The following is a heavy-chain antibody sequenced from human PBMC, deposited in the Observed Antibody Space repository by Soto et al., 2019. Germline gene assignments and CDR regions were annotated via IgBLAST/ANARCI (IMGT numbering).Heavy chain of an antibody. D-gene: IGHD1-26*01. J-gene: IGHJ4*02. Sequence: SGTLSLTCAVSGVSISSSNWWSWVRQHPGKGLEWIGEIYHSGSTNYNPSLKSRVTISVDKSKNQFSLKLSSVTAADTAVYYCASGELLQGYFDYWGQGTLVTSPQ. CDR2: IYHSGST. CDR3: ASGELLQGYFDY. V-gene: IGHV4-4*02. CDR1: GVSISSSNW.